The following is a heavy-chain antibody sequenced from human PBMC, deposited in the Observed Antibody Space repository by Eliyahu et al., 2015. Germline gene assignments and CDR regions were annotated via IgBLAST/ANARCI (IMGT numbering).Heavy chain of an antibody. CDR1: GFTFXNYW. Sequence: EVQLXESGGDLVQSGGSXXXSCAASGFTFXNYWMHWVRQAPGKGLVWVSHINPDGTNTRYADSVRGRFTISRDNAENTLFLQMHSLRAEDTAVYFCLLDSSGPDYLGQGTLVTVSS. CDR3: LLDSSGPDY. CDR2: INPDGTNT. V-gene: IGHV3-74*01. J-gene: IGHJ4*02. D-gene: IGHD3-22*01.